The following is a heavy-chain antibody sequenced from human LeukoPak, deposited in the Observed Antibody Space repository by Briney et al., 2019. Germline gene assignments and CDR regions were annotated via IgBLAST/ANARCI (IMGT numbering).Heavy chain of an antibody. Sequence: PGGSLILSCAASGFTFSGSAMHWVRQASGKGLGWVGRIRSKANSYATAYAASVKGRFTISRDDSENTAYLQMNSLKTEDTAVYYCTRQMGDYYDSGSYYLWGQGTLVTVSS. CDR1: GFTFSGSA. D-gene: IGHD3-10*01. CDR3: TRQMGDYYDSGSYYL. CDR2: IRSKANSYAT. V-gene: IGHV3-73*01. J-gene: IGHJ4*02.